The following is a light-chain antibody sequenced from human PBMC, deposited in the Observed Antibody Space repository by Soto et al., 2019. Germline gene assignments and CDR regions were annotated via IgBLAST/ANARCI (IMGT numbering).Light chain of an antibody. V-gene: IGKV3-15*01. J-gene: IGKJ4*01. CDR2: DAS. CDR1: QNVYNN. Sequence: EIVMTQSPATLSVSPGEGATLSCKASQNVYNNLAWYQQRPGQPPRLLIYDASTRATGISARCSGSGYGTEFTLTISSLQSEDFAVYFCQQCRNWPLTFGLGTKVEIK. CDR3: QQCRNWPLT.